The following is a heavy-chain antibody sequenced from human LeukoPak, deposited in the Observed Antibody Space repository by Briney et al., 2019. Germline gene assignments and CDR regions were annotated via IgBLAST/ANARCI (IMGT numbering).Heavy chain of an antibody. CDR1: GGSISSSSYY. CDR2: IYYSGST. D-gene: IGHD3-10*01. J-gene: IGHJ4*02. CDR3: ARLVRGGGFN. V-gene: IGHV4-39*01. Sequence: PSETLSLTCTVSGGSISSSSYYWGWIRQPPGKGLEWIGSIYYSGSTYYNPSLKSRVTISVDTSKNQFSLKLSSVTAADTAVYYFARLVRGGGFNWGQGTLVTVSS.